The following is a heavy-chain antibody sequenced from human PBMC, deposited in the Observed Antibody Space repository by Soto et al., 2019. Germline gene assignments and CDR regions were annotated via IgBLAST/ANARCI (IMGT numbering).Heavy chain of an antibody. Sequence: EVLLVESGGGLVQPGGSLKLSCEASGFVFKDSSIHWVRQASGKGLEWVGRIRDRAYNYATAYAASVKGRFTISRDDSNNKAYLQMDSLKTDDTAIYYCTRLISAAQDYWGQGTLVTVSS. CDR2: IRDRAYNYAT. D-gene: IGHD3-10*01. CDR1: GFVFKDSS. CDR3: TRLISAAQDY. J-gene: IGHJ4*02. V-gene: IGHV3-73*01.